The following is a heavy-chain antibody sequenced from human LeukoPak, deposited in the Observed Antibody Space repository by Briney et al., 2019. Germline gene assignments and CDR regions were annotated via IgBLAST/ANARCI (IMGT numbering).Heavy chain of an antibody. CDR2: ISSSGSYI. V-gene: IGHV3-21*01. Sequence: PGGSLRLSCAASGFTFSSYTMNWVRQAPGKGLEWVSSISSSGSYIYYADSVKGRFTISRDNAKNSLYLQMNSLRAEDTAVYYCAREGGQLAFDIWGQGTMVTVSS. J-gene: IGHJ3*02. D-gene: IGHD1-1*01. CDR1: GFTFSSYT. CDR3: AREGGQLAFDI.